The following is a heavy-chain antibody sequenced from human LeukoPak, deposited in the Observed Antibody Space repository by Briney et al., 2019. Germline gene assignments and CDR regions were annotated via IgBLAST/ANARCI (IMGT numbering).Heavy chain of an antibody. CDR1: GFTISSYA. Sequence: GGSLRLSCAASGFTISSYAMSWVRQAPGKGLESVAGFANAGDTAYYPDSVKGRFSISRDNSRNTLHLHMNSLRAEDTALYYCATRGHSYANSFDYWGQGTLVTVSS. CDR2: FANAGDTA. J-gene: IGHJ4*02. V-gene: IGHV3-23*01. CDR3: ATRGHSYANSFDY. D-gene: IGHD5-18*01.